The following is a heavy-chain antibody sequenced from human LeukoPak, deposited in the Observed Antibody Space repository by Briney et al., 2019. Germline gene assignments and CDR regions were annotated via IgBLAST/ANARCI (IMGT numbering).Heavy chain of an antibody. CDR3: ARQIVLMVYAIRYFDY. CDR1: GGSISSSSYY. Sequence: SETLSLTCTVSGGSISSSSYYWGWIRQPPGKGLEWIVSIYYSGSTYYSPSLKSRVTISVDTSKNQFSLKLSSVTAADTAVYYCARQIVLMVYAIRYFDYWGQGTLVTVSS. J-gene: IGHJ4*02. V-gene: IGHV4-39*01. CDR2: IYYSGST. D-gene: IGHD2-8*01.